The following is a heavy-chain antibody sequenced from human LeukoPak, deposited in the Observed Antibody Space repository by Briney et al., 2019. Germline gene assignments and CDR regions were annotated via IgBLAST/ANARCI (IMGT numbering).Heavy chain of an antibody. CDR2: IYYSGST. Sequence: SETLSLTCTVSGGSISSSSYYWGWIRQPPGKGLEWIGSIYYSGSTYYNPSLKSRVTISVDTSKNQFSLKLSSVTAADTAVYYCARDRGSSYWFDPWGQGTLVTVSS. CDR1: GGSISSSSYY. V-gene: IGHV4-39*07. CDR3: ARDRGSSYWFDP. J-gene: IGHJ5*02. D-gene: IGHD2-15*01.